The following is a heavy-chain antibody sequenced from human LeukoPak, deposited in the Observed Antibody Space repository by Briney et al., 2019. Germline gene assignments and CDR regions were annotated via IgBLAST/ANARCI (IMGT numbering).Heavy chain of an antibody. J-gene: IGHJ4*02. CDR2: IIPIFGTA. D-gene: IGHD1-26*01. CDR3: ARVYRPGGFDY. Sequence: ASVKVSCKASGGTSSSYAISWVRQAPGQGLEWMGGIIPIFGTANYAQKFQGRVTITADKSTGTAYMELSSLRSEDTAVYYCARVYRPGGFDYWGQGTLVTVSS. CDR1: GGTSSSYA. V-gene: IGHV1-69*06.